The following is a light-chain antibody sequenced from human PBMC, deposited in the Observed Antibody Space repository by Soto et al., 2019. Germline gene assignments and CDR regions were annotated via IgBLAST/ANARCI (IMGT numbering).Light chain of an antibody. J-gene: IGKJ4*01. Sequence: DIALTQSPSSLSASVGDRVTITCRASQSISTFLNWYQHKRGKAPKLLIHGASSLQSGVPFRFTGSGSGTDFSLTISGLQPEDSATYYCQQSYSTLLSFGGGTKVEI. CDR2: GAS. V-gene: IGKV1-39*01. CDR3: QQSYSTLLS. CDR1: QSISTF.